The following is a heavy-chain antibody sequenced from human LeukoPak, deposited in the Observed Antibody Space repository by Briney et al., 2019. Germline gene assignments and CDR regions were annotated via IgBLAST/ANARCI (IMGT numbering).Heavy chain of an antibody. CDR3: ARGKPYYYDSSGYYYALGY. D-gene: IGHD3-22*01. J-gene: IGHJ4*02. V-gene: IGHV4-34*01. CDR2: INHSGST. CDR1: GGSFSGYY. Sequence: SETLSLTCAVYGGSFSGYYWSWIRQPLGKGLEWIGEINHSGSTNYNPSLKSRVTISVDTSKNQFSLKLSSVTAADTAVYYCARGKPYYYDSSGYYYALGYWGQGTLVTVSS.